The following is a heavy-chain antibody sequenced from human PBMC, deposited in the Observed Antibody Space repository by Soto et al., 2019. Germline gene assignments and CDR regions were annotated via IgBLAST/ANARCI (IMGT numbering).Heavy chain of an antibody. CDR3: AREGCSSTSCPLDY. CDR2: IIPILGTP. Sequence: ASVKVSCKTSGDTFSSYAISWVRQAPGQGLEWMGGIIPILGTPSYAQKFQGRVTITADESTSTAYMELSSLRSEDTAVYYCAREGCSSTSCPLDYWGQGTLVTVSS. D-gene: IGHD2-2*01. J-gene: IGHJ4*02. V-gene: IGHV1-69*13. CDR1: GDTFSSYA.